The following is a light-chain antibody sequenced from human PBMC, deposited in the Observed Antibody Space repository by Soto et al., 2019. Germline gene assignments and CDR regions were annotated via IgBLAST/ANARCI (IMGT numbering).Light chain of an antibody. Sequence: EVVLTQSPGTLSLSPGERATFSCRASQSVSSKYVAWYQQKPGQAPRLLISGASIRATGIPERFSGSGSGTEFTLSITRLEPEDFAVYYCQQYGRSPLTFGGGTKVEIK. CDR1: QSVSSKY. CDR2: GAS. V-gene: IGKV3-20*01. J-gene: IGKJ4*01. CDR3: QQYGRSPLT.